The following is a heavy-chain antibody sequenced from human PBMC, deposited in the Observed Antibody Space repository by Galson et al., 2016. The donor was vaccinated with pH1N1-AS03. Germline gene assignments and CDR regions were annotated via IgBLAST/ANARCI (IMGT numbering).Heavy chain of an antibody. CDR1: GFTFSSYT. Sequence: CAASGFTFSSYTMHWVRQAPGKGLEWVTLISYDGTEKRYADSVKGRFTISRDNSQNALYLQVDSLRAEDTAVYYCARGSLVRGVIMPSDYWGQGTLVTVSS. V-gene: IGHV3-30*04. J-gene: IGHJ4*02. D-gene: IGHD3-10*01. CDR3: ARGSLVRGVIMPSDY. CDR2: ISYDGTEK.